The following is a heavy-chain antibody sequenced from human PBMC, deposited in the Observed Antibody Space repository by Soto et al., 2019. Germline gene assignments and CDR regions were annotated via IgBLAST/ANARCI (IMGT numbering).Heavy chain of an antibody. V-gene: IGHV4-31*11. CDR1: GGSIISADSY. D-gene: IGHD5-12*01. Sequence: SETLSLTCAVSGGSIISADSYWFWIRKHPGKGLEWIGYIAYSGDTYYNPSLRSRVTISADTSENKFSLTLKSVTAADTAVYYCARSQALEMATIDYWGQGTLVTVSS. CDR3: ARSQALEMATIDY. J-gene: IGHJ4*02. CDR2: IAYSGDT.